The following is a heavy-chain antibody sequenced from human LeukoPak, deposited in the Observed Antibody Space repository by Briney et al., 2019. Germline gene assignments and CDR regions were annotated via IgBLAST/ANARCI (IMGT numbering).Heavy chain of an antibody. D-gene: IGHD6-19*01. CDR3: ARESGGSGWPYNWFDP. J-gene: IGHJ5*02. CDR2: ISAYNGNT. CDR1: GYTFTSYG. V-gene: IGHV1-18*01. Sequence: PGASVKVSCKASGYTFTSYGISWVGQAPGQGVEGMGWISAYNGNTNYAQKLQGRVTMTTDTSTSTAYMELRSLRSDDTAVYYCARESGGSGWPYNWFDPWGQGTLVTVSS.